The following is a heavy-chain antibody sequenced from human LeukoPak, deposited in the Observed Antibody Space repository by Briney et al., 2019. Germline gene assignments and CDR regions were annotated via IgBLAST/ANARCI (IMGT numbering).Heavy chain of an antibody. V-gene: IGHV1-46*03. D-gene: IGHD3-22*01. Sequence: ATVKVSCKASGYTFTSYYMHWVRQAPGQGLEWMGVINPSGGSTIYAQKFQGRVTMTRETCTSTVYMELSSLRSEDTAVYYCAREGGEDYDSSGYYLVYWGQGTLVTVSS. CDR1: GYTFTSYY. CDR2: INPSGGST. J-gene: IGHJ4*02. CDR3: AREGGEDYDSSGYYLVY.